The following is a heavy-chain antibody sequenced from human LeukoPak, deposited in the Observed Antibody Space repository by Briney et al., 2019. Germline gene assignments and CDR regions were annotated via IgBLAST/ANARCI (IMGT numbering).Heavy chain of an antibody. D-gene: IGHD2-2*01. V-gene: IGHV4-39*01. CDR2: IRYSGYT. CDR3: ARHEAAVHTRSYF. Sequence: PSETLSLTCSVSGGSVSSTSYYWAWIRQPPGKGLEWIGNIRYSGYTYYNPSLKSRVTMSIDTSKNQFSLKLSSVTATDTAVYYCARHEAAVHTRSYFSGHGTLVTVSS. J-gene: IGHJ4*01. CDR1: GGSVSSTSYY.